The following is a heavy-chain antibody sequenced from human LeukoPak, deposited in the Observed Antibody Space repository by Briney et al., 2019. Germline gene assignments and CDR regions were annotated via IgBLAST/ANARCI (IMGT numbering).Heavy chain of an antibody. CDR2: MNPNSGNT. CDR1: GYTFTSYD. V-gene: IGHV1-8*01. CDR3: ARGGRYCSGGSCYSYDAFDI. Sequence: GASVKVSCKASGYTFTSYDINWVRQATGQGLEWMGWMNPNSGNTGYAQKFQGRVTMTRNTSISTAYMELSSLRSEDTAVYYCARGGRYCSGGSCYSYDAFDIWGQGTMVTVSS. D-gene: IGHD2-15*01. J-gene: IGHJ3*02.